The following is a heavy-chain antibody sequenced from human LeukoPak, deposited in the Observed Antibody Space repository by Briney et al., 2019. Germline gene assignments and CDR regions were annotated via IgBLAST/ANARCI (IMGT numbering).Heavy chain of an antibody. D-gene: IGHD2-2*02. J-gene: IGHJ4*02. Sequence: SETLSLTCTVSGGSISSYYWNWIRQPPGKGLEWIGYIYSGSTNYNPSLKSRVTISVDTSKNQFSLKLSSVTAADTAVYYCATLVEACSSTSCYSGYSLYWGQGTLVTVSS. CDR1: GGSISSYY. CDR3: ATLVEACSSTSCYSGYSLY. CDR2: IYSGST. V-gene: IGHV4-59*08.